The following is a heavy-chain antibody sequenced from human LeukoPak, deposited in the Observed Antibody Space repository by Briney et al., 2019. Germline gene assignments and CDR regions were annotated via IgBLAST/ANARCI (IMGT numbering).Heavy chain of an antibody. Sequence: GGSLRLSCAVSGFAFSSYWMSWVRQAPGKGLEWVANIKQDGSEKYYVDSMKGRFTISRDNAKNSLYLQMNSLRAEDTAVYYCARDCSSTSCYWTFDYWGQGTLVTVSS. CDR3: ARDCSSTSCYWTFDY. J-gene: IGHJ4*02. D-gene: IGHD2-2*01. CDR1: GFAFSSYW. V-gene: IGHV3-7*01. CDR2: IKQDGSEK.